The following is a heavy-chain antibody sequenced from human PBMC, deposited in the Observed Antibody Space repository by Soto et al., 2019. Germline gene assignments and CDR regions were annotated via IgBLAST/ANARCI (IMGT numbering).Heavy chain of an antibody. CDR2: VLYDGSNT. CDR1: GFTFSIFA. Sequence: QVQLVESGGGVVQPGRSLRLSCAASGFTFSIFAVHWVRQAPGKGLEWVAVVLYDGSNTYYADSVKGRFTISRDNSKNTLYLQMNSLRADDTAVYYCVRGVRYSGHHVAIGYWGQGTLVTVSS. D-gene: IGHD5-12*01. V-gene: IGHV3-30-3*01. CDR3: VRGVRYSGHHVAIGY. J-gene: IGHJ4*02.